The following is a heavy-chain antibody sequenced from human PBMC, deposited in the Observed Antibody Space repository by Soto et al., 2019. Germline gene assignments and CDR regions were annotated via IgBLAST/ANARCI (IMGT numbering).Heavy chain of an antibody. CDR2: IYYDGSR. J-gene: IGHJ4*01. V-gene: IGHV4-30-4*01. D-gene: IGHD2-2*02. Sequence: SETLSLTCTVSGVSITTDLDYWGWVRQPPGKGLEWIGYIYYDGSRYYNPSLKSPVDISMDSSQNQFSLRLDSVTGADTAIYYCGRGTNCKTTTTCYRYFDFWGRGTLVTVSS. CDR1: GVSITTDLDY. CDR3: GRGTNCKTTTTCYRYFDF.